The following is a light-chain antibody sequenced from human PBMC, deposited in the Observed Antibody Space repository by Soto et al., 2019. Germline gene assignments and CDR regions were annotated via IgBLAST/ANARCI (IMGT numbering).Light chain of an antibody. J-gene: IGLJ2*01. CDR1: SSDIGGYNY. CDR2: DDT. CDR3: SSYGASSTL. Sequence: QSALTQPASVSGSPGQSITISCTGSSSDIGGYNYVSWYQQHPGKAPKLLIYDDTYRPSGISDRFSGSKSGNTASLTISGLQPDDEADYYCSSYGASSTLFGGGTKVTVL. V-gene: IGLV2-14*03.